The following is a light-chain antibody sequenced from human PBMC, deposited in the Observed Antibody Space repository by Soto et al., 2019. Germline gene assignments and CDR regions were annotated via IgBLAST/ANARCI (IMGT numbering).Light chain of an antibody. CDR1: QSVSSN. J-gene: IGKJ2*01. Sequence: EIVMTQSPATLSVSPGERATLSCRASQSVSSNLAWYQHKPGQAPRLLIYGASTRATGIPARFRGSGSGTEFTLTISSLQSEDFAVYYCQHYNNWPPYTFGQGTKLEIK. CDR3: QHYNNWPPYT. V-gene: IGKV3-15*01. CDR2: GAS.